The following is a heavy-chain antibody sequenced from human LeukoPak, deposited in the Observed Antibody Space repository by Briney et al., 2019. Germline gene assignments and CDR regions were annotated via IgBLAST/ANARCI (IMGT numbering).Heavy chain of an antibody. CDR3: AKLNYDILTGNS. J-gene: IGHJ4*02. CDR2: ISGSGGST. D-gene: IGHD3-9*01. V-gene: IGHV3-23*01. CDR1: GFTFSSYA. Sequence: GGSLRLSCAASGFTFSSYAMSWFRQAPGKGLEWVSAISGSGGSTYYADSVKGRFTISRDNSKNTLYLQMNSLRAEDTAVYYCAKLNYDILTGNSWGQGTLVTVSS.